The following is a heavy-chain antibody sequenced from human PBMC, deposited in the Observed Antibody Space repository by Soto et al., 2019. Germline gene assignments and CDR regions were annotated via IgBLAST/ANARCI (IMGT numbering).Heavy chain of an antibody. CDR2: IYYSGST. V-gene: IGHV4-39*01. J-gene: IGHJ3*02. CDR3: ASQLWFGELIPYAFDI. Sequence: QLQLQESGPGLVKPSETLSLTCTVSGGSISSSSYYWGWIRQPPGKGLEWIGSIYYSGSTYYNPSLKSRVTISVDTSKNQFSLKLSSVTAADTAVYYCASQLWFGELIPYAFDIWGQGTMVTVSS. D-gene: IGHD3-10*01. CDR1: GGSISSSSYY.